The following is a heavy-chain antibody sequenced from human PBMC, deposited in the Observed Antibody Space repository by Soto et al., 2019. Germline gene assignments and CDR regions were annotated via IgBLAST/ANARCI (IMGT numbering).Heavy chain of an antibody. Sequence: QVQLVESGGGVVQPGRSLRLSCAASGFTFSSYAMHWVRQAPGKGLEWVAVISYDGSNKYYADSVKGRFTISRDNSKNTLYLPMNSLRAEDTAVYYCARGYCSGGSCNYFDYWGQGTLVTVSS. CDR2: ISYDGSNK. J-gene: IGHJ4*02. D-gene: IGHD2-15*01. CDR1: GFTFSSYA. V-gene: IGHV3-30-3*01. CDR3: ARGYCSGGSCNYFDY.